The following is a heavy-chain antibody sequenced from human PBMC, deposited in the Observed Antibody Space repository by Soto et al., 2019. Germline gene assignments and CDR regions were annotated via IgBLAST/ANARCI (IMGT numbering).Heavy chain of an antibody. CDR3: ASGSSSSGIYYYYGMDV. J-gene: IGHJ6*02. Sequence: GASVKVSCKASGGTFSSYAISWVRQAPGQGLEWMGGIIPIFGTANYAQKFQGRVTITADESTSTAYMELSSLRSEDTAVYYCASGSSSSGIYYYYGMDVWGQGTTVT. V-gene: IGHV1-69*13. CDR1: GGTFSSYA. D-gene: IGHD6-6*01. CDR2: IIPIFGTA.